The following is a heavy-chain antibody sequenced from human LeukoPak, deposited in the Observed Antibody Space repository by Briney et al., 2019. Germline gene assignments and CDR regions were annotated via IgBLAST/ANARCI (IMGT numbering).Heavy chain of an antibody. D-gene: IGHD4-17*01. Sequence: ASVKVSCKASGGTFSSYAISWVRQAPGQGLEWMGRIIPILGIANYAQKFQGRVTITADKSTSTAYMELSRLRSDDTAVYYCARDFGDYGGFDYWGQGTLVTVSS. V-gene: IGHV1-69*04. CDR1: GGTFSSYA. CDR2: IIPILGIA. J-gene: IGHJ4*02. CDR3: ARDFGDYGGFDY.